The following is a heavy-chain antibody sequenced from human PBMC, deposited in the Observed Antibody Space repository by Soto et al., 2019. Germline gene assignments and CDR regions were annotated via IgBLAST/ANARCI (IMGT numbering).Heavy chain of an antibody. CDR1: GGSFSGYY. CDR2: INHSGST. V-gene: IGHV4-34*01. D-gene: IGHD3-9*01. Sequence: SETLSLTCAVYGGSFSGYYWSWIRQPPGKGLEWIGEINHSGSTNYNQSLKSRVTISVDTSKNQFSLKLSSVTAADTAVYYCARLRYFDWLLSDYYHYGMVVWGQGTSVTVSS. J-gene: IGHJ6*02. CDR3: ARLRYFDWLLSDYYHYGMVV.